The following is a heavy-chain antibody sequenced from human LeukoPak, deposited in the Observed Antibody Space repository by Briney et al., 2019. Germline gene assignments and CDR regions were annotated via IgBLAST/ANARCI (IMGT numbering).Heavy chain of an antibody. CDR3: ARDRYYYDSFGYYYFDS. CDR2: VSYSGST. Sequence: SETLSLTCTVSGGSVSSGSFYWSWIRQPPGKGLEWIGYVSYSGSTNYNPSLKSRVTISVDTSKNLFSLKLRSVTAADTAVYYCARDRYYYDSFGYYYFDSWGQGTLVTVSS. V-gene: IGHV4-61*03. D-gene: IGHD3-22*01. CDR1: GGSVSSGSFY. J-gene: IGHJ4*02.